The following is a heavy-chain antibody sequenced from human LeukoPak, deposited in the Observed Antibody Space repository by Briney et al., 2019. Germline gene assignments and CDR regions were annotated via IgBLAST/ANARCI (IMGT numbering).Heavy chain of an antibody. CDR1: XGSISSSSYY. CDR2: IYYSGST. Sequence: SLXXTVSXGSISSSSYYWGWIRQPPXKXREWIGSIYYSGSTYYNPSLKSRVTISVDTSKNQFSLKLSSVTAADTAVYYCARVVRYCSGGSCRGYFDYWGQGTRVTVSS. CDR3: ARVVRYCSGGSCRGYFDY. D-gene: IGHD2-15*01. J-gene: IGHJ4*02. V-gene: IGHV4-39*07.